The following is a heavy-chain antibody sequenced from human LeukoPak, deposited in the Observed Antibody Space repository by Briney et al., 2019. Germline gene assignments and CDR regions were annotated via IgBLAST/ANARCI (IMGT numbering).Heavy chain of an antibody. D-gene: IGHD4-17*01. CDR1: GGTFSIYA. J-gene: IGHJ4*02. CDR2: IIPILGIA. V-gene: IGHV1-69*04. CDR3: ARESYGDQF. Sequence: GASVTVSFKASGGTFSIYAISWVRQAPGQGLEWMGRIIPILGIANYAQKFQGRVTITADKSTSTAYMELSSLRSEDTAVYYCARESYGDQFWGQGTLVTVSS.